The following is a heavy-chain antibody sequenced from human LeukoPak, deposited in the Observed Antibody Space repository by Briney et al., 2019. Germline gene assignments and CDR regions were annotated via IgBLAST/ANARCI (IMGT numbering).Heavy chain of an antibody. CDR3: RAYGDYVPPPIDY. V-gene: IGHV4-34*03. D-gene: IGHD4-17*01. CDR1: GESLNGHY. CDR2: GSERGGT. Sequence: SETLSLTCAVYGESLNGHYWSWIRQSPGKGLEWIGEGSERGGTKFNPSLKSRVTISVDKSKNQFSLKLSSVTAADTAVYYCRAYGDYVPPPIDYWGQGTLVTVSS. J-gene: IGHJ4*02.